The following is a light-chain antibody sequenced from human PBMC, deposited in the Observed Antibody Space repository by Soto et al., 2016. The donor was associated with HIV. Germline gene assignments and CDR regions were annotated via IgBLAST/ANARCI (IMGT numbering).Light chain of an antibody. V-gene: IGKV1-5*03. J-gene: IGKJ1*01. CDR3: QQSYSTLVT. Sequence: DIQMTQSPSTLSASVGDRVTITCRASQDITTWLAWYQQKPGKPPNLLIYKASNLQNGVPSRFSGSGSGTEFTLSINSLQPDDFATYYCQQSYSTLVTFGQGTKVEIK. CDR1: QDITTW. CDR2: KAS.